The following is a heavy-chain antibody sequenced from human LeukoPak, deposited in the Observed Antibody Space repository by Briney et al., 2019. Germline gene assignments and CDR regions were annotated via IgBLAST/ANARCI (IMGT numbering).Heavy chain of an antibody. D-gene: IGHD6-19*01. CDR2: IKQDGSEK. Sequence: GGSLRLSCAASGFTFSSYWMSWVRQAPGKGLEWVANIKQDGSEKYYVDSVKGRFTISRDNAKNSQYLQMNSLRAENTAVYYCARLGSGWSGFYYYYYGMDVWGQGTTVTVSS. CDR3: ARLGSGWSGFYYYYYGMDV. CDR1: GFTFSSYW. V-gene: IGHV3-7*01. J-gene: IGHJ6*02.